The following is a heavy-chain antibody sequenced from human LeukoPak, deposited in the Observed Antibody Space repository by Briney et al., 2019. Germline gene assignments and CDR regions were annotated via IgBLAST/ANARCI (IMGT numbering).Heavy chain of an antibody. J-gene: IGHJ4*02. V-gene: IGHV4-34*01. CDR1: GGSFSGYY. CDR3: ARELGSGTYGEYYFDY. CDR2: ISHSGGT. Sequence: PSETLSLTCAVYGGSFSGYYWTWIRQPPGKGLEWTGEISHSGGTNYNPSLKSRVTISVDTSKNQFSLKLSSVTAADTAVYYCARELGSGTYGEYYFDYWGQGTLVTVSS. D-gene: IGHD1-26*01.